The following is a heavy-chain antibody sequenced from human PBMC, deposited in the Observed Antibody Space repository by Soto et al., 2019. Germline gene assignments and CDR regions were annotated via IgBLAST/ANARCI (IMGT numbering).Heavy chain of an antibody. J-gene: IGHJ3*02. CDR1: GFTFDDYA. CDR3: ATHDAFDI. V-gene: IGHV3-9*01. Sequence: GGSLRLSCAASGFTFDDYAMHWVRQAPGKGLEWVSGISWNSGSIGYADSVKGRFTISRDNAKNSLYLQMNSLRAEDTASYYCATHDAFDIWGQGTMVTVSS. CDR2: ISWNSGSI.